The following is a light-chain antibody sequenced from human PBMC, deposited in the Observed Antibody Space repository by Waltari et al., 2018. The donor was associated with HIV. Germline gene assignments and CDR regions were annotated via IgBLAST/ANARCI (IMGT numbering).Light chain of an antibody. V-gene: IGLV1-51*01. CDR1: SSNIGNNY. J-gene: IGLJ3*02. Sequence: QSVLTQPPSVSAAPGQKVTISCSGSSSNIGNNYVSWYQQLPGTAPKLRIYDNNKRPSGIPDRFSGSKSGTSATLGITGLQTGDEADYYCGTWDSSLSADVFGGGTKLTVL. CDR3: GTWDSSLSADV. CDR2: DNN.